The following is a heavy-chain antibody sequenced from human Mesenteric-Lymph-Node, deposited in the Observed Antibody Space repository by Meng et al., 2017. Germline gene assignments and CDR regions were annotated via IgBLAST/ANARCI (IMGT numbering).Heavy chain of an antibody. CDR3: ARSVDTAMVYFEY. CDR1: GLTFSSYA. D-gene: IGHD5-18*01. CDR2: ISGTGGNT. V-gene: IGHV3-23*01. J-gene: IGHJ4*02. Sequence: GESLKISCAASGLTFSSYALSWVRQAPGKGLEWVPVISGTGGNTYYADSVKGRFTISRDNSKNTLYLQMDTLRAEDTALYYCARSVDTAMVYFEYWGQGKLVTVSS.